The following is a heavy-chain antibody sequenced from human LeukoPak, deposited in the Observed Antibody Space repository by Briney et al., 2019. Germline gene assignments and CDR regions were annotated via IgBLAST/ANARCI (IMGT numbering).Heavy chain of an antibody. CDR3: ARARDYYDSSGYTDAFDI. J-gene: IGHJ3*02. V-gene: IGHV3-30*09. D-gene: IGHD3-22*01. Sequence: GGSLRLSCAASGFTFSSYAMHWVRQAPGKGLEWVAVISYDGSNKYYADSVKGRFAISRDNSKNTLYLQMNSLRAEDTALYHCARARDYYDSSGYTDAFDIWGQGTMVTVSS. CDR2: ISYDGSNK. CDR1: GFTFSSYA.